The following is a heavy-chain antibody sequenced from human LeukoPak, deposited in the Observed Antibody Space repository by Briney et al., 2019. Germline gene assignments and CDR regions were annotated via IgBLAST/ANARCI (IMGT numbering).Heavy chain of an antibody. CDR3: ARDRVRDYDYVWGSYRNYFDY. CDR1: GGTFTSYG. J-gene: IGHJ4*02. Sequence: SVKVSCKASGGTFTSYGISWVRQAPGQGLEWMGGIIPIFGTTNYAQKFQGRVTITADESTSTAYMELSSLRSDDTAVYYCARDRVRDYDYVWGSYRNYFDYWGQGTLVTVSS. CDR2: IIPIFGTT. D-gene: IGHD3-16*02. V-gene: IGHV1-69*13.